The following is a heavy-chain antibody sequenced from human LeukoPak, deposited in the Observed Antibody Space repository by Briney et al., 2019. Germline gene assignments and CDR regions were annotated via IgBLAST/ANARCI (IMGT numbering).Heavy chain of an antibody. CDR1: GYTFTSYG. D-gene: IGHD3-3*01. Sequence: ASVKVSCKASGYTFTSYGISWVRQAPGQGLEWMGWISAYNGNTNYAQKLQGRVTMTTDTSTSTAYMELRSLRSDDTAVYYCARGTLYMFFGVVIPYYFDYWGQGTLVTVSS. V-gene: IGHV1-18*01. CDR3: ARGTLYMFFGVVIPYYFDY. CDR2: ISAYNGNT. J-gene: IGHJ4*02.